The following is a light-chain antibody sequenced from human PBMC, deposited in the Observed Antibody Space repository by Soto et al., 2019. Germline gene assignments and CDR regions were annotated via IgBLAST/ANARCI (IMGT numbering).Light chain of an antibody. J-gene: IGLJ2*01. V-gene: IGLV1-44*01. CDR2: SNN. CDR3: AAWDDSLNGVV. CDR1: SSNIGSYT. Sequence: QPVLTQPPSASGTPGQRVTISCSGSSSNIGSYTVNWYQQLPGTAPKLLIYSNNQRPSGVPDRFSGSKSDTSVSLAISGLQSEDEADYYCAAWDDSLNGVVFGGGTKLTVL.